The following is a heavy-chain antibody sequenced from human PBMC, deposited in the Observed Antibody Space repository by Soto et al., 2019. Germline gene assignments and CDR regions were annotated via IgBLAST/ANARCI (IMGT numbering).Heavy chain of an antibody. J-gene: IGHJ3*02. CDR2: IKSKTDGGTT. D-gene: IGHD3-10*01. CDR3: TTEVRGWGAFDI. CDR1: GFTFSNAW. V-gene: IGHV3-15*01. Sequence: GGSLRLSCAASGFTFSNAWMSWVRQAPGKGLEWVGRIKSKTDGGTTDYAAPVKGRFTISRDDSKNTLYLQMNSLKTEDTAVYYCTTEVRGWGAFDIWGQGTMVTVSS.